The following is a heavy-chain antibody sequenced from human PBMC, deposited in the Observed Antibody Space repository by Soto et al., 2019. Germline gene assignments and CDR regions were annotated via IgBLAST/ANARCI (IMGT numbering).Heavy chain of an antibody. CDR1: GYTFTSYG. Sequence: QVQLVQSGAEVKKPGASVKVSCKASGYTFTSYGISWVRQAPGQGLEWLGWISAYDGNTNYAHILQGRVSMTTDTPTRTADMELRSLRSDDTAVYYCARGGYYDSSGSRNYYPYGMNVWGQGTTVTVSS. J-gene: IGHJ6*02. CDR2: ISAYDGNT. CDR3: ARGGYYDSSGSRNYYPYGMNV. D-gene: IGHD3-22*01. V-gene: IGHV1-18*01.